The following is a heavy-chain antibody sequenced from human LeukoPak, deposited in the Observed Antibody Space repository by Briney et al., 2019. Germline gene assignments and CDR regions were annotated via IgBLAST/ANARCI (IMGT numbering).Heavy chain of an antibody. V-gene: IGHV4-4*07. CDR1: GGSISNYY. Sequence: SETLSLTCTVSGGSISNYYLSWIRQPAGKGLEWIGRIYSRVTTYNPSLKSRVTMSADTSRNHVSLTLNSVTAADTAVYYCARDSGNTGEVKFEPWGQGNLV. J-gene: IGHJ5*02. CDR3: ARDSGNTGEVKFEP. CDR2: IYSRVT. D-gene: IGHD3-10*01.